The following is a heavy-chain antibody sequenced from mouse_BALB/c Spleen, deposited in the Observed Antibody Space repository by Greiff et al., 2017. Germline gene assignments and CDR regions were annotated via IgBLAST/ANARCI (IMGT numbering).Heavy chain of an antibody. D-gene: IGHD4-1*01. Sequence: EVKLMESGGGLVKPGGSLKLSCAASGFTFSDYYMYWVHQTPEKRLEWVATISDGGSYTYYPDSVKGRFTISRDNAKNNLYLQMSSLKSEDTAMYYCARETGNAWFAYWGQGTLVTVSA. CDR1: GFTFSDYY. V-gene: IGHV5-4*02. CDR3: ARETGNAWFAY. CDR2: ISDGGSYT. J-gene: IGHJ3*01.